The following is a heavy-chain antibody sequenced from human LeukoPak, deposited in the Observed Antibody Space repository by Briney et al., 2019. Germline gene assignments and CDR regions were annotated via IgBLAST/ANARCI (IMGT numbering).Heavy chain of an antibody. V-gene: IGHV4-31*03. Sequence: SETLSLTCTVSGGSISSGGYYWSWIRQHPGKGLEWIGYIYYSGSTYYNPSLKSRVTISVDTSKNQFSLKLSSVTAADTAVYYCTIGDSAPFDYWGQGTLVTVSS. J-gene: IGHJ4*02. D-gene: IGHD3-22*01. CDR3: TIGDSAPFDY. CDR2: IYYSGST. CDR1: GGSISSGGYY.